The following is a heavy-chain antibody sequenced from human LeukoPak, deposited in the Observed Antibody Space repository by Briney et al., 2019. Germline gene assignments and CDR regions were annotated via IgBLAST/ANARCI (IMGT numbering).Heavy chain of an antibody. V-gene: IGHV3-20*04. D-gene: IGHD3-10*02. Sequence: GGSLRLSCAASGFTFDDYGMSWVRQAPGKGLEWVSGVNWNGAGTGYADSVKGRFTISRDNAKNSLYLQMNSLRAEDTAVYYCAELGITMIGGVWGKGTTVTISS. CDR1: GFTFDDYG. CDR2: VNWNGAGT. CDR3: AELGITMIGGV. J-gene: IGHJ6*04.